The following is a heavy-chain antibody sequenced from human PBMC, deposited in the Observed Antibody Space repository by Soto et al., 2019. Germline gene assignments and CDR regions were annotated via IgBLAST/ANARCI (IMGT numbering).Heavy chain of an antibody. J-gene: IGHJ6*02. V-gene: IGHV3-30-3*01. CDR3: VRVATIYLGYYGMDV. CDR2: ISYDGSNK. Sequence: QVQLVESGGGVVQPGRSLRLSCAASGFTFSSYAMHWVRQAPGKGLEWVAVISYDGSNKYYADSVKGRFTISRDNSKNTLYLQMNSLRAEDTAVYYCVRVATIYLGYYGMDVWGQGTTVTVSS. CDR1: GFTFSSYA. D-gene: IGHD5-12*01.